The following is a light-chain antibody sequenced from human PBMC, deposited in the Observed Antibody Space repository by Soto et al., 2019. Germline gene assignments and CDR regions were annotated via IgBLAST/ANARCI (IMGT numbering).Light chain of an antibody. Sequence: EIVLTQSPGTLSLSPGERATLSCRASQSVSNNYLAWYQQKPGQAPRLLIYGASNRATGIPDRFSGSGSGTDFTLTISSLQPDDFATYYCQQYYRSSITFGQGTKVDIK. CDR3: QQYYRSSIT. CDR1: QSVSNNY. V-gene: IGKV3-20*01. J-gene: IGKJ1*01. CDR2: GAS.